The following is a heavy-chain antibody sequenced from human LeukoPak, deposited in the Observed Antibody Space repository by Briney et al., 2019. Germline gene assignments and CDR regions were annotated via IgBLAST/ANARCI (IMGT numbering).Heavy chain of an antibody. CDR3: ARDTGVPRGMDV. Sequence: SQTLSLTCTVSGGSISSGGYYWSWIRQHPGKGLEWIGYIYYSRSTYYNPSLKSRLTISVDTSKNQFSLKLSSVTAADTAVYYCARDTGVPRGMDVWGQGTTVTVSS. D-gene: IGHD3-3*01. CDR1: GGSISSGGYY. J-gene: IGHJ6*02. V-gene: IGHV4-31*03. CDR2: IYYSRST.